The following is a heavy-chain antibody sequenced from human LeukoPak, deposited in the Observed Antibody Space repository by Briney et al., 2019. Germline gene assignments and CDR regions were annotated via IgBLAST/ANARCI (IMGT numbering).Heavy chain of an antibody. V-gene: IGHV3-48*03. Sequence: PGGSLRLSCATSGFTFSNHEMNWVRRAPGKGLEWVAYTSRGGSDISYADSVKGRFTISTDNANSSLYLQMNSLRAEDTAVYFCVRARLIRLENFFDYWGQGTLVTVSS. CDR1: GFTFSNHE. J-gene: IGHJ4*02. CDR3: VRARLIRLENFFDY. D-gene: IGHD2-21*02. CDR2: TSRGGSDI.